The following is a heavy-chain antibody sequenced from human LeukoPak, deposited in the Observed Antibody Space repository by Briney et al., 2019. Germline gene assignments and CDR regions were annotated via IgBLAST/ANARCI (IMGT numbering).Heavy chain of an antibody. CDR3: ARDSADSSSFTFDI. D-gene: IGHD6-13*01. J-gene: IGHJ3*02. CDR1: GGTFSSYT. V-gene: IGHV1-69*04. Sequence: SVKVSCKASGGTFSSYTISWVRQAPGQGLEWMGRIIPILGIANYAQKFQGRVTITADKSTSTAYMELSSLRSEDTAVYYCARDSADSSSFTFDIWGQGTLVTVSS. CDR2: IIPILGIA.